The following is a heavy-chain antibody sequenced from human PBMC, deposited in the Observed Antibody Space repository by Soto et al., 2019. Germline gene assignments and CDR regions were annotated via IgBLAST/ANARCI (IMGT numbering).Heavy chain of an antibody. J-gene: IGHJ4*02. CDR2: INSDDTSS. Sequence: EVQLMESGGGLVQPGGSLRLSCAASGLSVSNYWLHWVHQTPGKGLVWVSRINSDDTSSSYAGSVKGRFNISRDNAKNTLYLQMNSLRAEDTAVYYCARGCGWGGHYSFDYWGQGTLVTVSS. CDR3: ARGCGWGGHYSFDY. D-gene: IGHD3-16*01. CDR1: GLSVSNYW. V-gene: IGHV3-74*01.